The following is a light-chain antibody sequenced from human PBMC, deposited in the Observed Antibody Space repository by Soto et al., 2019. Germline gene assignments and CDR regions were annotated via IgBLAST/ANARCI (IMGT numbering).Light chain of an antibody. CDR3: QQSYSTPVT. Sequence: DIPMTQSPSSLSASVGDRVTITCRASQSISSYLNWYQQKPGKAPKLLIYAASSSQSGVTSRFSGSGSGTDFTLTISSLQPEDFATYYCQQSYSTPVTFGQGTKVEIK. V-gene: IGKV1-39*01. J-gene: IGKJ1*01. CDR2: AAS. CDR1: QSISSY.